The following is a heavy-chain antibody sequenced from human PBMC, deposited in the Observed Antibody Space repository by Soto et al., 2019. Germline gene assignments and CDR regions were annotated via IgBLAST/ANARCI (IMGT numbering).Heavy chain of an antibody. CDR2: IYYSGTT. Sequence: SETLSLTCTVSGGSISSQYWSWIRQPPGKGLVWIGSIYYSGTTNYNPSLKSRVTISVDTSKNQFSLRLTSVTAADTAVYYCARDLRATILIVGHTTLFDPWGQGALVTVSS. CDR1: GGSISSQY. V-gene: IGHV4-59*11. CDR3: ARDLRATILIVGHTTLFDP. J-gene: IGHJ5*02. D-gene: IGHD3-16*02.